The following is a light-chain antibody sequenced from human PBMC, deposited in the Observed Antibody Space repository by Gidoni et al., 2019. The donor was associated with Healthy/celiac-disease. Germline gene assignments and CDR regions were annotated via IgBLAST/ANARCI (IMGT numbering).Light chain of an antibody. V-gene: IGLV2-14*04. CDR3: SSYTSSSTLYVV. CDR1: SSDVGGYNY. Sequence: GSPGQSITISCTGTSSDVGGYNYVSWYQQHPGKAPKLMIYDVSNRPSGVSNRFSGSKSGNTASLTISGLQAEDEADYYCSSYTSSSTLYVVFGGGTKLTVL. CDR2: DVS. J-gene: IGLJ2*01.